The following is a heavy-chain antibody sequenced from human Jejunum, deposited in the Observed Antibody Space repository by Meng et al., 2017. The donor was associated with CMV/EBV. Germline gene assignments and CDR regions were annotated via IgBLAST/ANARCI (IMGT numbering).Heavy chain of an antibody. V-gene: IGHV1-2*02. CDR2: INPRTGGT. CDR1: TGYY. CDR3: AREQVVVEPTGYKYFGMDV. D-gene: IGHD2-2*01. Sequence: TGYYVHWVRKAPGQGLEWMGWINPRTGGTNSAQKFQGRVTMTRDTSITTAYMELSSLTSDDSSVYFCAREQVVVEPTGYKYFGMDVWGQGTTVTV. J-gene: IGHJ6*02.